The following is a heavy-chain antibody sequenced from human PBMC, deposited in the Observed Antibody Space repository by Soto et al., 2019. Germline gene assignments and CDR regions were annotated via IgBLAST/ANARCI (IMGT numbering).Heavy chain of an antibody. CDR3: ARDLTF. CDR2: IKEDGSEK. V-gene: IGHV3-7*04. CDR1: GFTFSSYW. Sequence: PGGSLRLSCTASGFTFSSYWMTWVRQAPGKGLEWVANIKEDGSEKYFVDSVGGRFTISRDNAKNTLYLQMNSLRAEDTAMYYCARDLTFWGQGTLVTVS. J-gene: IGHJ4*02.